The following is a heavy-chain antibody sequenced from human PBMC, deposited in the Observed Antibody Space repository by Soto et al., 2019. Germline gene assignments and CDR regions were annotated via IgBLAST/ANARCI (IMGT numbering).Heavy chain of an antibody. V-gene: IGHV6-1*01. CDR2: TYYRTKWYN. CDR3: SRAFYAFDI. CDR1: GDSVSSNSGA. Sequence: KQSQTLSITCAISGDSVSSNSGAWNRIRQSPSRGLEGLGRTYYRTKWYNDYAVSVKSRITINPDTSKNQFSLQLNSVTPEVTSVYYCSRAFYAFDIWGQGTMVTFSS. J-gene: IGHJ3*02.